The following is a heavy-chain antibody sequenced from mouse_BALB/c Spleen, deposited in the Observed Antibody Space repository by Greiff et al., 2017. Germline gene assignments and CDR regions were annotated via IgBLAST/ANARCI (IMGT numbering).Heavy chain of an antibody. V-gene: IGHV5-6-5*01. CDR3: RQTPDQRLELVSSISSGGSTYYPDSVKGRFTISRDNARNILYLQMSSLRSEDTAMYYCARGYGYGY. CDR2: IGSGGSA. CDR1: GFTLSGYA. Sequence: DVHLVESGGGLVKPGGSLKLSCAASGFTLSGYAMFWVRQTPGRRRGWVASIGSGGSAYYPDGGRGGFPISRDNARTILYLQMTSLSSATTAMYLLRQTPDQRLELVSSISSGGSTYYPDSVKGRFTISRDNARNILYLQMSSLRSEDTAMYYCARGYGYGYWGQGTTLTVSS. D-gene: IGHD1-1*02. J-gene: IGHJ2*01.